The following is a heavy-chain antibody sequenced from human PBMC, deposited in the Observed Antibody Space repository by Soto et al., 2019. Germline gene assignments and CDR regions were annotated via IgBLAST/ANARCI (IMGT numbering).Heavy chain of an antibody. V-gene: IGHV3-7*03. J-gene: IGHJ6*02. CDR1: GFTFSTYW. CDR3: TRDGYPFALDV. D-gene: IGHD5-12*01. CDR2: IKTDESEK. Sequence: EVQLVESGGGLVQPGGSLRLSCAASGFTFSTYWMSWVRQAPGKGLEWVANIKTDESEKYYVDSVRGRFTTSRDNARNFLYLQMNSLTGEDTAVYYCTRDGYPFALDVWGLGTWVIVSS.